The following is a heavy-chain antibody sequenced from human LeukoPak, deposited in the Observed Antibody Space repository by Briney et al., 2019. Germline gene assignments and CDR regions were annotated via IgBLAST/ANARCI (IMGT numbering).Heavy chain of an antibody. V-gene: IGHV3-21*01. CDR2: ISSSSSYI. J-gene: IGHJ4*02. Sequence: GGSLRLSCAASGFTFSSYCMNWVRQAPGKGLEWVSSISSSSSYIYYADSVKGRFTISRDNAKNSLYLQMNSLRAEDTAVYYCASGGYYGSGSYSIDYWGQGTLVTVSS. CDR3: ASGGYYGSGSYSIDY. CDR1: GFTFSSYC. D-gene: IGHD3-10*01.